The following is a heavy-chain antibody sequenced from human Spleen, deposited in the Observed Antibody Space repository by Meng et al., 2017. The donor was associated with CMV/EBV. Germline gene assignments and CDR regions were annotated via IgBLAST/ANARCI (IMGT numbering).Heavy chain of an antibody. V-gene: IGHV3-23*01. CDR2: ISGSGSST. Sequence: GLTFSSYAMSWVRQAPGKGLEWVSIISGSGSSTYYADSVKGRFTISRDNSKNTLYLQMSSLRAEDTAVYYCAKDFTYSGYNSYFDYWGQGTLVTVSS. CDR3: AKDFTYSGYNSYFDY. CDR1: GLTFSSYA. J-gene: IGHJ4*02. D-gene: IGHD5-12*01.